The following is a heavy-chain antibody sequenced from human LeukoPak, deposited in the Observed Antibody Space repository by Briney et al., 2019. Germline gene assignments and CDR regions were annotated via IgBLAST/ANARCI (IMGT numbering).Heavy chain of an antibody. CDR2: ISAYNGNT. CDR1: GYTFTSYG. V-gene: IGHV1-18*01. CDR3: ARDLGSSTYPYYFDY. D-gene: IGHD2-2*01. Sequence: ASVKVSCKASGYTFTSYGISWVRQAPGQGLEWMGWISAYNGNTNYAQKLQGRVTMTTDTSTSTAYMELRSLRSDDTAVYYCARDLGSSTYPYYFDYWGQGTLVTVSS. J-gene: IGHJ4*02.